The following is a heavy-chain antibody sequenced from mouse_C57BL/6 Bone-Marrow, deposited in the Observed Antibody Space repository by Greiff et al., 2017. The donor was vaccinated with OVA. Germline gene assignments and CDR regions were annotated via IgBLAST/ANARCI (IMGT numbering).Heavy chain of an antibody. V-gene: IGHV1-50*01. J-gene: IGHJ2*01. CDR2: IDPSDSYT. Sequence: VQLQQPGAELVKPGASVKLSCKASGYTFTSYWMQWEKQRPGQGLEWIGEIDPSDSYTNYNQKFKGKATLTVDTSSSTAYMQLSSLTSEDSAVYYCARFWLLPYYFDDWGKGTTLTVSS. CDR1: GYTFTSYW. D-gene: IGHD2-3*01. CDR3: ARFWLLPYYFDD.